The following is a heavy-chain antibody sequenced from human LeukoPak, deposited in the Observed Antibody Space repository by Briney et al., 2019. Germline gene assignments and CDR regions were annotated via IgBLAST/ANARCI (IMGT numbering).Heavy chain of an antibody. V-gene: IGHV3-20*04. CDR3: AREYYYGSGTAGPFVP. D-gene: IGHD3-10*01. CDR1: GFTFDDYG. CDR2: INWNGGST. J-gene: IGHJ5*02. Sequence: GGSLRLSCAASGFTFDDYGMSWVRQAPGKGLEWVSGINWNGGSTGYADSVKGRFTISRDNAKNSLYLQMNSLRAGDTALYYCAREYYYGSGTAGPFVPWGQGTLVTVSS.